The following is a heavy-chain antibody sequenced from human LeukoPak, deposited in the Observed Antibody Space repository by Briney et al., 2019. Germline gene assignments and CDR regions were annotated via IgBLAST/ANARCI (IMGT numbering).Heavy chain of an antibody. J-gene: IGHJ4*02. Sequence: PSETLSLTCTVPGGSISSYYWSWIRQPPGKGLEWIGDIYYSGSTNYNPSLKSRVTISVDTSKNQFSLKLSSVTAADTAVYYCAREGYCTNGVCHAGYYFDYWGQGTLVTVSS. D-gene: IGHD2-8*01. V-gene: IGHV4-59*01. CDR3: AREGYCTNGVCHAGYYFDY. CDR1: GGSISSYY. CDR2: IYYSGST.